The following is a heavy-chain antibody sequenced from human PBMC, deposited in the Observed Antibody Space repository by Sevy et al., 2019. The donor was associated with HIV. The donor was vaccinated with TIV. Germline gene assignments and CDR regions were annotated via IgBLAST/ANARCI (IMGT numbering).Heavy chain of an antibody. CDR2: IYNDGST. V-gene: IGHV3-53*01. J-gene: IGHJ4*02. Sequence: GGSLRLSCVASGFTVSSNYMSWVRQAPGKGLEWVSIIYNDGSTKYADSAKGRFTISRDNSKNTLYLQMNSLRAEDTALYYCARDLAGDFDYWGQGTLVTVSS. CDR3: ARDLAGDFDY. D-gene: IGHD6-19*01. CDR1: GFTVSSNY.